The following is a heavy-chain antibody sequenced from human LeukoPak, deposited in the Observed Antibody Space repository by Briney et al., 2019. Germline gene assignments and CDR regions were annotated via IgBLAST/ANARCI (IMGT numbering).Heavy chain of an antibody. Sequence: SETLSLTCTVSGGSISNYYWTWIRQPPGKGLEWIGYIYSSGNTNYNPSLNSRVTISLDTSKNQFSLMLRSLTAADTAVYYCARRYTASPGERFDYWGQGTLVTVSS. J-gene: IGHJ4*02. CDR2: IYSSGNT. CDR1: GGSISNYY. D-gene: IGHD2-2*02. CDR3: ARRYTASPGERFDY. V-gene: IGHV4-59*08.